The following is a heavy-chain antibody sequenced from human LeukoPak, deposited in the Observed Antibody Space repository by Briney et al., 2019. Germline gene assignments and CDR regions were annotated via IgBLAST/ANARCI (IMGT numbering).Heavy chain of an antibody. J-gene: IGHJ4*02. Sequence: PGGSLRLSCAASGFTFSNYNMNWVRQAPGKGLEWVSYISSDGYTIFYADSVQGRFTISRDNAKNSLFLQMNSLRAEDTAMYYCARPYCSSTSCPTFDDWGQGTLVTVSS. CDR3: ARPYCSSTSCPTFDD. D-gene: IGHD2-2*01. CDR2: ISSDGYTI. CDR1: GFTFSNYN. V-gene: IGHV3-48*01.